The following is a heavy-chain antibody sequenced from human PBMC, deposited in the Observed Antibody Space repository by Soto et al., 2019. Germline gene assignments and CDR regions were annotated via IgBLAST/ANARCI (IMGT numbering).Heavy chain of an antibody. J-gene: IGHJ4*02. V-gene: IGHV1-69*06. CDR1: GSRFSNYV. D-gene: IGHD2-2*02. CDR3: AREGRGKKAGYNGLVSLGY. Sequence: QVQLVQSGAEVKTPGSSLKVSCKVSGSRFSNYVISWVRQAPGHGLEWLGRIIPIFNSTKYAQSFQGRVTITAYKSTSTASLEWSSLRSDDTAVYYCAREGRGKKAGYNGLVSLGYWGQGTLVTVSS. CDR2: IIPIFNST.